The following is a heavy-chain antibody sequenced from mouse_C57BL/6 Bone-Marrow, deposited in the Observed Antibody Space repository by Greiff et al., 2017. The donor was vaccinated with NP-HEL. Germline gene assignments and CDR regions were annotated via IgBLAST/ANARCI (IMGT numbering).Heavy chain of an antibody. J-gene: IGHJ2*01. V-gene: IGHV2-9-1*01. CDR3: ARNSLYYYGSSYDY. Sequence: VQLKESGPGLVAPSQSLSITCTVSGFSLTSYAISWVRQPPGKGLEWLGVIWTGGGTNYNSALKSRLSISKDNSKSQVFLKMNSLQTDDTARYYCARNSLYYYGSSYDYWGQGTTLTVSS. CDR2: IWTGGGT. D-gene: IGHD1-1*01. CDR1: GFSLTSYA.